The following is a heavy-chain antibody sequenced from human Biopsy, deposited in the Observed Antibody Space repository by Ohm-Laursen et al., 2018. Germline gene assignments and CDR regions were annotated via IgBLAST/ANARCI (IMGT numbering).Heavy chain of an antibody. CDR2: IYPGGGT. J-gene: IGHJ3*01. CDR3: AGIVLGPTNDAFDL. V-gene: IGHV4-4*07. Sequence: SDTLSLTCTVSGDSIRNYYWSWIRQAAGKGLEWIGRIYPGGGTIYNPSLKSRVTMSVDTSKNHFSLNLNSVTAADTAVYYCAGIVLGPTNDAFDLWGQGTMVTVSS. CDR1: GDSIRNYY. D-gene: IGHD1-26*01.